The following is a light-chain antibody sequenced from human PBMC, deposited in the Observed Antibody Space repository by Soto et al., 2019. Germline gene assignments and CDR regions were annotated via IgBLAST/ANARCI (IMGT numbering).Light chain of an antibody. CDR2: DVT. CDR3: SSYTTTSTVV. V-gene: IGLV2-14*03. J-gene: IGLJ2*01. CDR1: SSDVGGYNY. Sequence: QSALTHPASVSGSPGQSITISCTGTSSDVGGYNYVSWYQHHPGKAPKLMIYDVTNRPSGVSNRFSGSKSGNTASLTISGVQSEDEASYYCSSYTTTSTVVFGGGTQLTVL.